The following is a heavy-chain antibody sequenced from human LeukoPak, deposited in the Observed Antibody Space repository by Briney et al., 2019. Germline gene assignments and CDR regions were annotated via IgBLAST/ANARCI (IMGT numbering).Heavy chain of an antibody. CDR3: ARHIVVVSTPADCFDP. V-gene: IGHV4-39*01. CDR2: IYYSGST. D-gene: IGHD2-21*01. Sequence: SETLSLTCTVPGGSISSSSYYWGWIRQPPGRGLEWVGSIYYSGSTYYNPSLKSRVTISVDTSKNQFSLKLSSVSAADTAVYSCARHIVVVSTPADCFDPWGQGTLVTVSS. J-gene: IGHJ5*02. CDR1: GGSISSSSYY.